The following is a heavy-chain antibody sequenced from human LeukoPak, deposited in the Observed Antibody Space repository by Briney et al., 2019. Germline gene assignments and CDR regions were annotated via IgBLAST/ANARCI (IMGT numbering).Heavy chain of an antibody. D-gene: IGHD3-9*01. V-gene: IGHV3-23*01. CDR2: VTRGGQTT. Sequence: GGSLRLSCAASGFTFTSFGVSWASPAPGKGLGWVSTVTRGGQTTYYADSVKGRFTISRDNSKNTVYLQMNTLRAEDTAVYYCAKDSPSCSGKDCLLCDFWGQGTLVTVSS. CDR3: AKDSPSCSGKDCLLCDF. CDR1: GFTFTSFG. J-gene: IGHJ4*02.